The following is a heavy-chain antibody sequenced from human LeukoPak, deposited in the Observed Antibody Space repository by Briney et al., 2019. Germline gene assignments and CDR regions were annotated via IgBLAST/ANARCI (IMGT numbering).Heavy chain of an antibody. V-gene: IGHV3-7*01. CDR1: GFTFSSYG. J-gene: IGHJ6*03. Sequence: GGSLRLSCAASGFTFSSYGMSWVRQAPGKGLEWVANIKQDGSEKYYVDSVKGRFTISRDNAKNSLYLQMNSLRAEDTAVYYCARDRGALLYMDVWGKGTTVTISS. CDR3: ARDRGALLYMDV. D-gene: IGHD1-26*01. CDR2: IKQDGSEK.